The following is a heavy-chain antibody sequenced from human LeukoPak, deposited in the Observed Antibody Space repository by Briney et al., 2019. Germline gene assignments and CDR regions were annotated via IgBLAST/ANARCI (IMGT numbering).Heavy chain of an antibody. CDR1: GYTFTSYY. CDR3: ARSPRRCSGGSCYLNYFDY. Sequence: ASVKVSCKASGYTFTSYYMYWVRQAPGQGLEWMGIINPSRGSTNYAQKFQGRVTMTRDMSTSTVYMELSSLRSEDTAVYYCARSPRRCSGGSCYLNYFDYWGQGTLVTVSS. J-gene: IGHJ4*02. V-gene: IGHV1-46*01. CDR2: INPSRGST. D-gene: IGHD2-15*01.